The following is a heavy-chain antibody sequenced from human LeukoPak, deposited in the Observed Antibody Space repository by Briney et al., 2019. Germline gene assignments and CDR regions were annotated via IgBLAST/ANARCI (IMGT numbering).Heavy chain of an antibody. Sequence: SETLSLPFTVSGYSISSGYYWGWIRQPPGKGLEWIGSIYHSGSTYYNPSLKSRVTISVDTSKNQFSLKLSSVTAADTAVYYCARLIVVVVAATGGWFDPWGQGTLVTVSS. CDR3: ARLIVVVVAATGGWFDP. CDR2: IYHSGST. V-gene: IGHV4-38-2*02. CDR1: GYSISSGYY. D-gene: IGHD2-15*01. J-gene: IGHJ5*02.